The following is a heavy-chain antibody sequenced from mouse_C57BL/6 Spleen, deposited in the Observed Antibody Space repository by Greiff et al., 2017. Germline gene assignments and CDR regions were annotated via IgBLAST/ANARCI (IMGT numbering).Heavy chain of an antibody. V-gene: IGHV3-6*01. Sequence: DVQLQESGPGLVKPSQSLSLTCSVTGYSITSGYYWNWIRQFPGNKLEWMGYISYDGSNNYNPSLKNRISITRDTSKNQFFLKLNSVTTEDTATYYCAPIYYDYEYFDVWGTGTTVTVSS. CDR2: ISYDGSN. J-gene: IGHJ1*03. CDR1: GYSITSGYY. CDR3: APIYYDYEYFDV. D-gene: IGHD2-4*01.